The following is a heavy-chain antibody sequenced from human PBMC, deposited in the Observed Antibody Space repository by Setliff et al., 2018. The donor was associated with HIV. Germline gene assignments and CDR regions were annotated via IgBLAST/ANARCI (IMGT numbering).Heavy chain of an antibody. CDR3: ARVTVELYHDDARGFDP. CDR2: MNPNSGNT. D-gene: IGHD3-22*01. CDR1: GYTFSSYD. J-gene: IGHJ5*02. Sequence: GASVKVSCKASGYTFSSYDINWVRQATGQVLEWMGWMNPNSGNTGFAQKFQGRVTMTMDMSISTAYMELNRLRSDDTAVYFCARVTVELYHDDARGFDPWGQGTLVTVSS. V-gene: IGHV1-8*02.